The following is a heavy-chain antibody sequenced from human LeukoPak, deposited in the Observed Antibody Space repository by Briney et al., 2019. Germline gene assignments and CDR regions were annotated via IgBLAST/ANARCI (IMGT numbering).Heavy chain of an antibody. Sequence: ASVKVSCKASGYTFTSYGISWVRQAPGQGLEWMGWISAYNGNTNYAQKFQGRVTITADESTSTAYMELSSLRSEDTAVYYCAREGDSSGYRIDYWGQGTLVTVSS. J-gene: IGHJ4*02. D-gene: IGHD3-22*01. CDR2: ISAYNGNT. V-gene: IGHV1-18*01. CDR3: AREGDSSGYRIDY. CDR1: GYTFTSYG.